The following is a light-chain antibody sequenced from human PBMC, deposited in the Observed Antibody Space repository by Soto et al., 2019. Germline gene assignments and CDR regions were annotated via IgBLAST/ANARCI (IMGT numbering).Light chain of an antibody. CDR3: QQYNSPTRT. CDR2: DAS. V-gene: IGKV1-5*01. J-gene: IGKJ1*01. CDR1: QSISNW. Sequence: DIPMTQSPSTLSASVGDRVTITCRASQSISNWLAWYQQKPGNAPKVLIYDASSLESGVPSRFSGSGSGTEFTLTISSLQPDDFATYYCQQYNSPTRTFGQGTKVEIK.